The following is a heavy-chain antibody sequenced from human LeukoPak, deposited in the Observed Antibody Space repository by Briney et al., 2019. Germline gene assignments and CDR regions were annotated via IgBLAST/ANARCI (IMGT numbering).Heavy chain of an antibody. CDR3: ARESDWNDGGLDTFDI. D-gene: IGHD1-1*01. Sequence: ASVKVSCKVSGYTLTQLSMHWVRQAPGKGPEWMGDFDPEEGETVYAQKFQGRVTMTEDTSTDTAYMELSSLRSDDTAVYYCARESDWNDGGLDTFDIWGQGTMVTVSS. V-gene: IGHV1-24*01. J-gene: IGHJ3*02. CDR2: FDPEEGET. CDR1: GYTLTQLS.